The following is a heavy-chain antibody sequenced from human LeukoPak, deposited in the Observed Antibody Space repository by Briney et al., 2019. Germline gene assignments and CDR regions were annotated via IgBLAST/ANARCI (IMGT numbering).Heavy chain of an antibody. CDR1: GGSISSYY. Sequence: SETLSLTCTVSGGSISSYYWSWIRQPPGKGLEWIGYIYYSGSTNYNPSLKSRVTISVDTSKNQFSLKLSSVTAADTAVYYCARGLNYDFWSGPSKSRYYFDYWGQGTLVTVSS. CDR2: IYYSGST. D-gene: IGHD3-3*01. CDR3: ARGLNYDFWSGPSKSRYYFDY. V-gene: IGHV4-59*01. J-gene: IGHJ4*02.